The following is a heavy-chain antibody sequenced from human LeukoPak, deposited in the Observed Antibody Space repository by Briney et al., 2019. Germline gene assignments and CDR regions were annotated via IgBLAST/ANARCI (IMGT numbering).Heavy chain of an antibody. CDR1: GYTLTELS. D-gene: IGHD2-2*01. V-gene: IGHV1-24*01. CDR2: FDPEDGET. Sequence: ASVKVSCKASGYTLTELSMHWVRQAPGKGLEWMGGFDPEDGETIYAQKFQGRVTMTEDTSTDTAYMELSSLRSEDTAVYYCATAPIFENIVVVPAVFSLDVWGKGTTVTVSS. CDR3: ATAPIFENIVVVPAVFSLDV. J-gene: IGHJ6*04.